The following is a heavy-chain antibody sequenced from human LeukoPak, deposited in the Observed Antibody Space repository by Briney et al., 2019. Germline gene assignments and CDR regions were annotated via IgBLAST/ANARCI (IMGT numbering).Heavy chain of an antibody. Sequence: PGGSLRLSCAASGFTFSSYGMHWVRQAPGKGLEWVAFIRYDGSNKYYADSVKGRFTISRDNSKNTLYLQMNSLRAEDTAVYYCASCSSTSCYGDAFDIWGQGTMVTVSS. D-gene: IGHD2-2*01. CDR3: ASCSSTSCYGDAFDI. V-gene: IGHV3-30*02. J-gene: IGHJ3*02. CDR1: GFTFSSYG. CDR2: IRYDGSNK.